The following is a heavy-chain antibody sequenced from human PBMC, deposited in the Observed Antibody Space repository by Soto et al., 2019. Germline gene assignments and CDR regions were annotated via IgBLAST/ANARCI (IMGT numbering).Heavy chain of an antibody. Sequence: SETLSLTCTVSVGSISSYYWSWIRQPPGKGLEWIGYIYYSGSTNYNPSLKSRVTISVDTSKNQFSLKLSSVTAADTAVYYCARGYSSSWYRWFDPWGQGTLVTVSS. CDR1: VGSISSYY. D-gene: IGHD6-13*01. CDR2: IYYSGST. CDR3: ARGYSSSWYRWFDP. J-gene: IGHJ5*02. V-gene: IGHV4-59*01.